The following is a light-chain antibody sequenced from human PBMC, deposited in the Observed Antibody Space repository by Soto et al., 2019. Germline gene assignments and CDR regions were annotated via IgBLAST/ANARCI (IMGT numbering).Light chain of an antibody. V-gene: IGKV3-20*01. CDR1: QSVSSSY. CDR3: QQYGSSRRT. CDR2: GAS. Sequence: EIVLTQSPGTLSLSPGERATLSCRASQSVSSSYLAWYQQKPGQAPRLLIYGASSRATGILDRFSGSGSGTDFTITISRLEPEDFTVYYGQQYGSSRRTFGQGTKVEIK. J-gene: IGKJ1*01.